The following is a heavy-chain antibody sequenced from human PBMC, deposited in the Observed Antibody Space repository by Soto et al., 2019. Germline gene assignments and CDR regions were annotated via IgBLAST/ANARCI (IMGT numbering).Heavy chain of an antibody. V-gene: IGHV1-69*13. CDR1: GGTFSSYA. D-gene: IGHD2-15*01. J-gene: IGHJ5*02. CDR2: IIPIFGTA. CDR3: ARARDCSGGSCYSNWFDP. Sequence: SVKVSCKASGGTFSSYAISWVRQAPGQGLEWMGGIIPIFGTANYAQKFQGRVTITADESTSTAYMELSSLRSEDTAVYYCARARDCSGGSCYSNWFDPWGQGTLVTV.